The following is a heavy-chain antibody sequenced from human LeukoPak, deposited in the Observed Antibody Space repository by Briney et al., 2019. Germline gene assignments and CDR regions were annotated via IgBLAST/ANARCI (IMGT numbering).Heavy chain of an antibody. CDR2: IFYSGST. CDR1: GGSISTSNYY. J-gene: IGHJ6*03. Sequence: SETLSLTCTVSGGSISTSNYYWGWIRQPPGKGLEWIGNIFYSGSTYYSPSVKSRVTISLDTSRNQFSLKLNSVTAADTAVYYCARGGWWYYYMDVWGKGTTVTVSS. CDR3: ARGGWWYYYMDV. V-gene: IGHV4-39*07. D-gene: IGHD2-15*01.